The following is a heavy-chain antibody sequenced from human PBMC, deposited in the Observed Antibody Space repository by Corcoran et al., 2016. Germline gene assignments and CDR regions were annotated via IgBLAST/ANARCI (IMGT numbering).Heavy chain of an antibody. J-gene: IGHJ6*02. D-gene: IGHD6-25*01. CDR1: GGTFSSYA. V-gene: IGHV1-69*06. CDR2: IIPIFGTA. CDR3: ARDRTKSQQRADYYYYGMDV. Sequence: QVQLVQSGAEVKKPGSSVKVSCKASGGTFSSYAISWVRQAPGQGLEWMGGIIPIFGTANYAQKFQGRVTITADKSTSTAYMELSSLRSEDTAVYYCARDRTKSQQRADYYYYGMDVWGQGTTVTVSS.